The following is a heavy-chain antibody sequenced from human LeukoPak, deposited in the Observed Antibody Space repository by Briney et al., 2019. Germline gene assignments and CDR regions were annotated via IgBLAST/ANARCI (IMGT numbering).Heavy chain of an antibody. D-gene: IGHD6-19*01. CDR3: ARGSGWYSGGYYFDY. V-gene: IGHV4-4*07. Sequence: SETLSLTCTASGGSISSYYWSWIRQPAGKGLEWIGRIYTSGSTNYNPSLKSRVTMSVDTSKNQFSLKLSSVTAADTAVYYCARGSGWYSGGYYFDYWGLGTLVTVSS. J-gene: IGHJ4*02. CDR1: GGSISSYY. CDR2: IYTSGST.